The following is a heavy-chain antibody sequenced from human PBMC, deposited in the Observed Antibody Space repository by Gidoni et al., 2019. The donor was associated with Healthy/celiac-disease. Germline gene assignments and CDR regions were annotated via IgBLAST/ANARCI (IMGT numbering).Heavy chain of an antibody. J-gene: IGHJ4*02. V-gene: IGHV4-34*01. CDR3: ARGGKRVWGSYRPYYFDY. CDR1: GGSFSGYY. Sequence: QVQLQQWGAGLLKPSETLSLTCAVYGGSFSGYYWSWIRQPPGKGLEWIGEINHSGSTNYNPSLKSRVTISVDTSKNQFSLKLSSVTAADTAVYYCARGGKRVWGSYRPYYFDYWGQGTLVTVSS. CDR2: INHSGST. D-gene: IGHD3-16*02.